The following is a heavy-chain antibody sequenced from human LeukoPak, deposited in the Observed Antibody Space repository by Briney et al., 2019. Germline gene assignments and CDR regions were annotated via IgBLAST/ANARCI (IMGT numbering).Heavy chain of an antibody. J-gene: IGHJ6*02. Sequence: SETLSLTCTVSGGSISSGGYYWSWIRQHPGKGLEWIGYIYYSGSTYYNPSLKSRVTISVGTSKNQFSLKLSSVTAADTAVYYRARDRRLWSRYYYGMDVWGQGTTVTVSS. CDR2: IYYSGST. CDR3: ARDRRLWSRYYYGMDV. CDR1: GGSISSGGYY. V-gene: IGHV4-31*03. D-gene: IGHD3-16*01.